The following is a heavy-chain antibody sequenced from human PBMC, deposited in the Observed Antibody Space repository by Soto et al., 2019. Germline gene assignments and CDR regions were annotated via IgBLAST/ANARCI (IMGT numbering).Heavy chain of an antibody. Sequence: EVQLVESGGGLVQPGGSLRLSCAASGFTVSSNYMSWVRQAPGKGLEWVSVIYSGGSTYYADSVKGRFTISRHNSKNTLYLQMNSLRAEDTAVYYCASPDCSGGSCYPSAFDIWGQGTMVTVSS. CDR1: GFTVSSNY. D-gene: IGHD2-15*01. J-gene: IGHJ3*02. CDR3: ASPDCSGGSCYPSAFDI. CDR2: IYSGGST. V-gene: IGHV3-53*04.